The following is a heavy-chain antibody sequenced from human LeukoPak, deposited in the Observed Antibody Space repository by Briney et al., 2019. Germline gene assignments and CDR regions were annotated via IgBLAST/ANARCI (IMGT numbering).Heavy chain of an antibody. Sequence: SETLSLTCTVAGGSISTGDYYWSWIRQPPGKGLEWIGYIYYSGTTYYNPSLKGRISFSMQTSKNQFSLNLRSVTAAGTAVYYCARDPVYGSGTFWGQGTLVTVSS. CDR3: ARDPVYGSGTF. CDR2: IYYSGTT. J-gene: IGHJ4*02. CDR1: GGSISTGDYY. D-gene: IGHD3-10*01. V-gene: IGHV4-30-4*01.